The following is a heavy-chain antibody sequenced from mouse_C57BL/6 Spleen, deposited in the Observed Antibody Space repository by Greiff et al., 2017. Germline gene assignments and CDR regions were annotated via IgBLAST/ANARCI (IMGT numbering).Heavy chain of an antibody. CDR3: ATYYSNFYFVY. Sequence: QVQLQQPGAELVKPGASVKMSCKASGYTFTSYWITWVKQRPGQGLEWIGDIYPGSGSTNYNEKFKSKATLTGDTSSSTAYMQLSSLTSEDAAFYYSATYYSNFYFVYRGRGNTRPVSS. V-gene: IGHV1-55*01. CDR2: IYPGSGST. CDR1: GYTFTSYW. D-gene: IGHD2-5*01. J-gene: IGHJ2*01.